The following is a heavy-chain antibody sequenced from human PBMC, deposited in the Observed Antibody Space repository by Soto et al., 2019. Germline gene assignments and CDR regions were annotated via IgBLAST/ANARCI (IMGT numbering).Heavy chain of an antibody. CDR2: IPWNSGTL. CDR3: ARHRGYHYYGMDV. Sequence: PGGSLRLSCVASGFTFNDFAMHWVRQAPGKGLEWVSGIPWNSGTLDYADSVRGRFSISRDNAKNSLYLQMNSLRVEDTALYYCARHRGYHYYGMDVWGQGTTVTVYS. CDR1: GFTFNDFA. J-gene: IGHJ6*02. V-gene: IGHV3-9*01.